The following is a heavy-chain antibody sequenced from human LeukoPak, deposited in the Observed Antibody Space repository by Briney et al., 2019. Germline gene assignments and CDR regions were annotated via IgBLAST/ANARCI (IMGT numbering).Heavy chain of an antibody. J-gene: IGHJ4*02. CDR1: GFTFSSYG. CDR2: IRYDGSNK. Sequence: GGSLRPSCAASGFTFSSYGMHWVRQAPGKGLEWVAFIRYDGSNKYYADSVKGRFTISRDNSKNTLYLQMNSLRSEDTAVYYCAKSPGVLLWFGSFDYWGQGTLVTVSS. CDR3: AKSPGVLLWFGSFDY. V-gene: IGHV3-30*02. D-gene: IGHD3-10*01.